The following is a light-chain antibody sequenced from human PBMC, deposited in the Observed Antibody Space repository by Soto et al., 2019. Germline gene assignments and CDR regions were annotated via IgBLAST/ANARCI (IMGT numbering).Light chain of an antibody. Sequence: IRMTQSPSTLSASVGDRVTISCKAGQSISSWLAWYQQKPGKAPKLLIYDASSLESGVPSRCSGSGSGTDFTSTISSLQPEDIATYYCEQLNTSPLTFGGGTKVDIK. CDR3: EQLNTSPLT. J-gene: IGKJ4*01. V-gene: IGKV1-5*01. CDR1: QSISSW. CDR2: DAS.